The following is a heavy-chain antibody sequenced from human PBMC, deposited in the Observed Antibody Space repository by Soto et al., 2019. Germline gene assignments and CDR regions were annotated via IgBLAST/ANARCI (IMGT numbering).Heavy chain of an antibody. CDR1: GDSVSSNSAA. Sequence: SQTLSLTCAISGDSVSSNSAAWNWIRQSPSRGLEWLGRTYYRSKWYNDYAVSVKSRITINPDTSKNQFSLQLNSVTPVDTAVYYFARVYYDFWSGYDYYYYYGMDVWGQGTTVTVSS. CDR3: ARVYYDFWSGYDYYYYYGMDV. J-gene: IGHJ6*02. D-gene: IGHD3-3*01. CDR2: TYYRSKWYN. V-gene: IGHV6-1*01.